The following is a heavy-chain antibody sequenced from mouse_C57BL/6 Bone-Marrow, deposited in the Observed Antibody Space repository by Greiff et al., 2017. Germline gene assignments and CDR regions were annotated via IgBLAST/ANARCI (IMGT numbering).Heavy chain of an antibody. CDR3: AREGLSPAY. V-gene: IGHV1-19*01. D-gene: IGHD1-3*01. CDR2: INPYNGGT. Sequence: VQLQQSGPVLVKPGASVKMSCKASGYTFTDYYMNWVKQSHGKSLEWIGVINPYNGGTSYNQKFKGKATLTVDKSSSTAYMELNSLTSEDSAVYYCAREGLSPAYWGQGTLVTVSA. CDR1: GYTFTDYY. J-gene: IGHJ3*01.